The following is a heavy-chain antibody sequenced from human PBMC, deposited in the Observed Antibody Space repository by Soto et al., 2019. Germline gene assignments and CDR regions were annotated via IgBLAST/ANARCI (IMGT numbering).Heavy chain of an antibody. Sequence: QVQLVESGGGLVKPGGSLRLSCAASGFTFSDYYMSWIRQAPGKGLEWVSYISSSGSTIYYADSVKGRFTISRDNGKNSLYLQMNRLRGEETAVYYCARDCITMVRGVKYDWFHPWGQGTLVTVSS. CDR2: ISSSGSTI. J-gene: IGHJ5*02. CDR1: GFTFSDYY. D-gene: IGHD3-10*01. CDR3: ARDCITMVRGVKYDWFHP. V-gene: IGHV3-11*01.